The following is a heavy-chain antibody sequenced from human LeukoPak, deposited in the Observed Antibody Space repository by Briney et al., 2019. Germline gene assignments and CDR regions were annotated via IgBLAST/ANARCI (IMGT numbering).Heavy chain of an antibody. CDR2: IYYSGST. CDR3: ARVRGTLSD. CDR1: GGSISSSSYY. D-gene: IGHD1-26*01. V-gene: IGHV4-39*01. J-gene: IGHJ4*02. Sequence: SETLSLTCTVSGGSISSSSYYWGWIRQPPGKGLEWIGSIYYSGSTYYNPSLKSRVTVSVDTSKNQFSLKLSSVTAADTAVYYCARVRGTLSDWGQGTLVTVSS.